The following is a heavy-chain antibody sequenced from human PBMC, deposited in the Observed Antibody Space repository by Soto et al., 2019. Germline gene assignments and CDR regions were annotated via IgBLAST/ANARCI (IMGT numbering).Heavy chain of an antibody. V-gene: IGHV1-69*06. Sequence: QVQLVQSGAEVKKPGSSVKVSCKASGGTFSSYAITWVRQAPGQGLDWMGEIIPIFGATNFAQRFQGRLTITADKSTTTAHMDLTSLTSEDPAVYYCARMGGSFLDSWGQGTLVIVSS. J-gene: IGHJ5*01. D-gene: IGHD1-26*01. CDR3: ARMGGSFLDS. CDR1: GGTFSSYA. CDR2: IIPIFGAT.